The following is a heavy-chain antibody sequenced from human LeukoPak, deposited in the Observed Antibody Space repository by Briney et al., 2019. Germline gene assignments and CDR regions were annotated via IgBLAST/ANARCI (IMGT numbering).Heavy chain of an antibody. CDR1: AYTSPNYG. V-gene: IGHV1-18*01. J-gene: IGHJ6*03. Sequence: ASVKVSCKASAYTSPNYGITWVRQAPGRGLEWMGWISTYNGNTQYAQKFQGRVTMTTDTPTKTVYMELRSLRSDDTAVYYCALPAKGAYFYYYMEVWGKGTTVTVSS. D-gene: IGHD2-2*01. CDR2: ISTYNGNT. CDR3: ALPAKGAYFYYYMEV.